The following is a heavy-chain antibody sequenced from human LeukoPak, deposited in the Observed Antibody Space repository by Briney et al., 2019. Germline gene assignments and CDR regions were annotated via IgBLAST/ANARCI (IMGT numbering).Heavy chain of an antibody. V-gene: IGHV3-7*01. CDR3: ARDGGLHTNFDY. Sequence: PGGSLRLSCAASGFSFRNYWMGWVRQAPGKGLEWVANTKPDGSAEYYADSVRGRFTASRDNANNLLYLQMNRLRAEDTAVYCFARDGGLHTNFDYWGQGTLLTVSS. D-gene: IGHD2-15*01. CDR2: TKPDGSAE. J-gene: IGHJ4*02. CDR1: GFSFRNYW.